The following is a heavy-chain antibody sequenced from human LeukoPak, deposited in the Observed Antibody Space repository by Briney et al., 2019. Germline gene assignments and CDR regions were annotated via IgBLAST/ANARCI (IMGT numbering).Heavy chain of an antibody. J-gene: IGHJ4*02. CDR1: GFTFNSYA. CDR3: AKEDSSGWF. CDR2: ISNSGGST. Sequence: HPGGSLRLSCAASGFTFNSYAMSWVRQAPGKGLEWVSGISNSGGSTYYADSVKGRFTISRDNSKKTLYLQMNSLRAEDTALYYCAKEDSSGWFWGQGTLVTVSS. V-gene: IGHV3-23*01. D-gene: IGHD6-19*01.